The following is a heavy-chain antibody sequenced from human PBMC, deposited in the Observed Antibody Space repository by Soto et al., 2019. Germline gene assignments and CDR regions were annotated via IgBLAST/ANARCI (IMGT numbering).Heavy chain of an antibody. D-gene: IGHD4-17*01. CDR2: ISHSGTT. J-gene: IGHJ6*02. CDR3: ARVTMVIRDSDHFGVDV. CDR1: GFPISSTYS. Sequence: SETLSLTCLVSGFPISSTYSWGWIRQPPGKGLEWIGSISHSGTTSYSPSLTSRVSISVDTSKNQVSLKLTSVTAADTAVYFCARVTMVIRDSDHFGVDVWGHGTTVTVS. V-gene: IGHV4-38-2*02.